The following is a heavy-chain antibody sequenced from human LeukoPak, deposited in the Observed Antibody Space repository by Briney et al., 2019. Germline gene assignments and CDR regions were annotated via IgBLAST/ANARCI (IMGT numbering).Heavy chain of an antibody. CDR2: IIPIFGTA. Sequence: ASVKVSCNASGYTFTSHYMHWVRQAPGQGLEWMGGIIPIFGTANYAQKFQGRVTITADESTSTAYMELSSLRSEDTAVYYCAREPLPSAEYFQHWGQGTLVTVSS. CDR1: GYTFTSHY. D-gene: IGHD1-26*01. V-gene: IGHV1-69*13. CDR3: AREPLPSAEYFQH. J-gene: IGHJ1*01.